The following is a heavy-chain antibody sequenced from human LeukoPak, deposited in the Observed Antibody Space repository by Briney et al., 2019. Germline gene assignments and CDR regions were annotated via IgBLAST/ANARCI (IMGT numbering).Heavy chain of an antibody. D-gene: IGHD3-3*01. CDR2: IIPIFGTA. CDR3: AGGRITIFGVAENYFDY. V-gene: IGHV1-69*05. J-gene: IGHJ4*02. CDR1: GGTFSSYA. Sequence: SVKVSCTASGGTFSSYAISWVRQAPGQGLEWMGGIIPIFGTANYAQKLQGRVTMTTDTSTSTAYMELRSLRSDDTAVYYCAGGRITIFGVAENYFDYWGQGTLVTVSS.